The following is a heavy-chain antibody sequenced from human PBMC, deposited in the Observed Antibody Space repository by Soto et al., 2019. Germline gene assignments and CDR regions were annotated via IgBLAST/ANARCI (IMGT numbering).Heavy chain of an antibody. CDR3: AKDQLRGVRGAITYYYGMDV. Sequence: QVQLVESGGGVVQPGRSLRLSCAASGFTFSSYGMHWVRQAPGKGLEWVAVISYDGSNKYYADSVKGRFTISRDNSKNTLYLQMNSLTAEDTAVYYCAKDQLRGVRGAITYYYGMDVWGQGTTVTVSS. CDR2: ISYDGSNK. D-gene: IGHD3-10*01. J-gene: IGHJ6*02. CDR1: GFTFSSYG. V-gene: IGHV3-30*18.